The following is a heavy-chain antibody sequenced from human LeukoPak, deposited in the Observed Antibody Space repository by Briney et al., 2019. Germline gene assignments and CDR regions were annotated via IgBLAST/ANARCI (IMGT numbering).Heavy chain of an antibody. D-gene: IGHD6-13*01. J-gene: IGHJ6*02. CDR1: GFTVSSNY. CDR2: IYSGGST. CDR3: AKDIYGGIAAAGTGYYYGMDV. V-gene: IGHV3-66*01. Sequence: GGSLRLSCAASGFTVSSNYMSWVRQAPGKGLEWVSVIYSGGSTYYADSVKGRFTISRDNSKNTLYLQMNSLRAEDTAVYYCAKDIYGGIAAAGTGYYYGMDVWGQGTTVTVSS.